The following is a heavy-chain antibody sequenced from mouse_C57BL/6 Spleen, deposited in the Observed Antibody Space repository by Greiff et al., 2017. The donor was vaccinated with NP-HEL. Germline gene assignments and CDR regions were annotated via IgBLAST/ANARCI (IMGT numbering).Heavy chain of an antibody. CDR3: ARKGGFDY. J-gene: IGHJ2*01. V-gene: IGHV1-26*01. CDR2: INPNNGGT. CDR1: GYTFTDYY. Sequence: EVQLQQSGPELVKPGASVKISCKASGYTFTDYYMNWVKQSHGKSLEWIGDINPNNGGTSYNQKFKGKATLTVDKSSSTAYMELRSLTSEDSAVYYCARKGGFDYWGKGTTLTVSS.